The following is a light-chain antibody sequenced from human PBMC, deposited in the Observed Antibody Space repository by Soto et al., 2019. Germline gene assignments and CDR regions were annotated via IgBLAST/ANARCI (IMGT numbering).Light chain of an antibody. CDR2: LGS. CDR1: QSLLYGAGYMY. V-gene: IGKV2-28*01. CDR3: MQTLQTPYT. Sequence: DIVMTQSPLSLPVTPGEPASISCRSSQSLLYGAGYMYVDWYLQKPGQPPHLLIFLGSNRASEVPDRFSGSVSGTDFTLKISRVETEDVGIYYCMQTLQTPYTFGQGTKLEIK. J-gene: IGKJ2*01.